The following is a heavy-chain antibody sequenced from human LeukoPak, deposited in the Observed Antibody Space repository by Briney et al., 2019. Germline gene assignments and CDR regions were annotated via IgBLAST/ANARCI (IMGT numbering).Heavy chain of an antibody. CDR2: IYKIGNT. Sequence: KPSETLSLTCSVSGDSISTAYWSWIRQSPEKGLERIGYIYKIGNTDYKPSLKSRVTISLDTSKNQLSLSLKSGTAADTAVYYCAGRGQRYFRDWGQGTLVTVSS. D-gene: IGHD3-9*01. CDR3: AGRGQRYFRD. V-gene: IGHV4-4*08. J-gene: IGHJ1*01. CDR1: GDSISTAY.